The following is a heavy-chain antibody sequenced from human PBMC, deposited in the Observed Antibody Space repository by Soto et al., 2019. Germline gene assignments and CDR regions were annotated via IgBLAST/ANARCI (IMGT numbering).Heavy chain of an antibody. J-gene: IGHJ6*02. D-gene: IGHD5-18*01. CDR2: INAGNGNT. Sequence: ASVKVSCKASGYTFTSYAMHWVRQAPGQRLEWMGWINAGNGNTKYSQKFQGRVTITRDTSASTAYMELSSLRSEDTAVYYCARQDTAMVTGYYYYGMDVWGQGTTVTVS. CDR1: GYTFTSYA. V-gene: IGHV1-3*01. CDR3: ARQDTAMVTGYYYYGMDV.